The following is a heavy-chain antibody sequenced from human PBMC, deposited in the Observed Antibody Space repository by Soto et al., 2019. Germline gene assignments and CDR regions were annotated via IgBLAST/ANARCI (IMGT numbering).Heavy chain of an antibody. J-gene: IGHJ4*02. CDR1: GGSFSGYY. V-gene: IGHV4-34*01. CDR3: ARAQTSIVAPPHFDY. Sequence: PSETLSLTCAVYGGSFSGYYWSWIRQPPGKGLEWIGEINHSGSTNYNPSLKSRVTISVDTSKNQFSLKLSSVTAADTAVYYCARAQTSIVAPPHFDYWGQGTLVTV. CDR2: INHSGST. D-gene: IGHD6-6*01.